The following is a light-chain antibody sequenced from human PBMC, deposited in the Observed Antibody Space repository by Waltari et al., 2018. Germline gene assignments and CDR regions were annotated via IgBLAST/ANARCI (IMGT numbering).Light chain of an antibody. V-gene: IGKV3-20*01. CDR1: QSVSSSY. CDR2: GAS. Sequence: EIVLTQSPGPLSLSPGERATLSCRASQSVSSSYLAWYQQKPGQAPRLLIYGASSRATGIPDRFSGRGSGADFTLTISRLEPEDFAVYYCQQYGSSPFTFGPGTKVDIK. J-gene: IGKJ3*01. CDR3: QQYGSSPFT.